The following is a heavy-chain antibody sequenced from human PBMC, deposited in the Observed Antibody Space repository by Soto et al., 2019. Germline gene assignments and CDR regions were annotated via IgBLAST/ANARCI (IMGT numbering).Heavy chain of an antibody. Sequence: PGESLKISCKGSGYNFAGYWIAWVRQMPGKGLELMGIIYPSDSDTRYRPSFQGQVTISADKSISSAYLQWRSLRASDTAMYYCARGGVSTRTFDYWGQGTPVTVSS. J-gene: IGHJ4*02. D-gene: IGHD3-3*01. CDR1: GYNFAGYW. CDR3: ARGGVSTRTFDY. CDR2: IYPSDSDT. V-gene: IGHV5-51*01.